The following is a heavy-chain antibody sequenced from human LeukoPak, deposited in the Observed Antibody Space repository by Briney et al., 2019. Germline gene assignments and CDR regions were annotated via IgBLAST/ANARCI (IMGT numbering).Heavy chain of an antibody. V-gene: IGHV3-23*01. CDR2: ISGSGGST. D-gene: IGHD3-22*01. CDR1: GFIFSSYA. J-gene: IGHJ3*02. Sequence: QPGGSLRLSCAASGFIFSSYAMSWVRQAPGKGLEWVSAISGSGGSTYYADSVKGRFTISRDNSKNTLYLQMNSLRAEDTAVYYCAKTIVVVILPNDAFDIWGQGTMVTVSS. CDR3: AKTIVVVILPNDAFDI.